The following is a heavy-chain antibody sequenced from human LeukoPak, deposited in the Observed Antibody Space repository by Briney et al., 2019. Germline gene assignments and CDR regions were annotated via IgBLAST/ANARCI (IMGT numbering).Heavy chain of an antibody. CDR3: ARGYYYGSLR. CDR2: IYSGGST. J-gene: IGHJ4*02. Sequence: SGXXVXXNYMRWVRQAPGKGLEWVSVIYSGGSTYYADSVKGRFTISRDKSXKTLYLQMKSLRAEDTAVYYCARGYYYGSLRWGQGTLVTVSS. V-gene: IGHV3-66*01. CDR1: GXXVXXNY. D-gene: IGHD3-10*01.